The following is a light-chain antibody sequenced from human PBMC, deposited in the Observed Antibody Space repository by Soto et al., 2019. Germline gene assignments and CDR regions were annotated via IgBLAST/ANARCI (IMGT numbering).Light chain of an antibody. CDR3: QQYGGSPRT. V-gene: IGKV3-20*01. CDR1: QSVSSNY. CDR2: GAS. Sequence: EIVLTQSPGTLSLSPGERATLSRRASQSVSSNYLAWYQQKSGQAPRLLIYGASSRATGIPDRFSGSGSGTDFTLTISRLEPEDFAVYYCQQYGGSPRTFGQGTKVDIK. J-gene: IGKJ1*01.